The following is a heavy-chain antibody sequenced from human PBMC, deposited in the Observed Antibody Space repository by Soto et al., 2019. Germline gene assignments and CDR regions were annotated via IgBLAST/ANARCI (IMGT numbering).Heavy chain of an antibody. CDR2: IYYSGST. V-gene: IGHV4-30-4*01. Sequence: SETLSLTCTVSGGSISSGDYYWSWIRQPPGKGLEWIGYIYYSGSTYYNPSLKSRVTISVDTSKNQFSLKLSSVTAADTAVYYCASYGDYYAFDIWDQGTMVTVSS. J-gene: IGHJ3*02. CDR3: ASYGDYYAFDI. D-gene: IGHD4-17*01. CDR1: GGSISSGDYY.